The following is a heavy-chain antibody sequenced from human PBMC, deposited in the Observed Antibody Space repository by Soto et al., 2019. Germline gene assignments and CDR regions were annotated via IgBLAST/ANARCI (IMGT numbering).Heavy chain of an antibody. J-gene: IGHJ6*03. D-gene: IGHD3-10*01. CDR2: ISGSGGST. V-gene: IGHV3-23*01. CDR3: AKLYGSGSYYNYYYDYMDV. CDR1: GFTFSSYA. Sequence: EVQLLESGGGLVQPGGSLRLSCAASGFTFSSYAMSWVRQAPGKGLEWVSAISGSGGSTYYADSVKGRFTISRDNSNNTLYLHMNSLRAEDTAVYYCAKLYGSGSYYNYYYDYMDVWGKGTTVTVSS.